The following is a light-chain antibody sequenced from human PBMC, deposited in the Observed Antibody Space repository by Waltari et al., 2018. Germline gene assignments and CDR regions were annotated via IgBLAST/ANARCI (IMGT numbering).Light chain of an antibody. CDR1: SSNIGAGYD. CDR3: QSYDSSLSGSI. V-gene: IGLV1-40*01. Sequence: QSGLTQPPSVSGAPGQRFTISCTGSSSNIGAGYDVHWYQLLPRTAPKLLIFGDNNRPSGVPDRFAGSKSGTAASLAITGLQAKDEAVYYCQSYDSSLSGSIFGGGTKLTVL. CDR2: GDN. J-gene: IGLJ2*01.